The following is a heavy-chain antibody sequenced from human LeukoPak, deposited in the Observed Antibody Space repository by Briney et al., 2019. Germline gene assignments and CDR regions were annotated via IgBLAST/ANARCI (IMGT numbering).Heavy chain of an antibody. CDR2: INPNSGGT. V-gene: IGHV1-2*06. D-gene: IGHD6-19*01. Sequence: ASVKVSCKASGYTLTDYYMHWVRQAPGQGLEWMGRINPNSGGTNYAQKFQGRVTMTRDTSISTVYMELSRLRSDDTAVYYCARRPGSGWYVLDYWGQGTLVTVSS. CDR1: GYTLTDYY. J-gene: IGHJ4*02. CDR3: ARRPGSGWYVLDY.